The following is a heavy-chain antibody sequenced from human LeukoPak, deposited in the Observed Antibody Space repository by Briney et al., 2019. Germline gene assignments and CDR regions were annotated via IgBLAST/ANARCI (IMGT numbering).Heavy chain of an antibody. CDR1: GFTFSAYS. J-gene: IGHJ4*02. CDR2: IWYGGSNK. V-gene: IGHV3-33*08. Sequence: GGSLRLSCAASGFTFSAYSMNWVRQAPGKGLEWVAVIWYGGSNKYYADSVKGRFTISRDNSKNTLYLQMNSLRAEDTAVYYCAKLDSSGYADYWGQGTLVTVSS. D-gene: IGHD3-22*01. CDR3: AKLDSSGYADY.